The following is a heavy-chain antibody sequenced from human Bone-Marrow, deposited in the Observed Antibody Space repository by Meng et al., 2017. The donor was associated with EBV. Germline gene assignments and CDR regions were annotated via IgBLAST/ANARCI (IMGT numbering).Heavy chain of an antibody. CDR2: ISSSSSYI. J-gene: IGHJ4*02. CDR1: GFTFSSYS. CDR3: ARDPFGGKAYCGGDCQDY. V-gene: IGHV3-21*01. Sequence: EVQLVESGGGLVKPGGSLRLSCAASGFTFSSYSMNWVRQAPGRGLEWVSSISSSSSYIYYADSVKGRFTISRDNAKNSLYLQMNSLRAEDTAVYYCARDPFGGKAYCGGDCQDYGGQGTMVTVS. D-gene: IGHD2-21*02.